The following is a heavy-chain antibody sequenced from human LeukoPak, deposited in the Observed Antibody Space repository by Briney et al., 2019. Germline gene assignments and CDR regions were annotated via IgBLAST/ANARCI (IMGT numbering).Heavy chain of an antibody. Sequence: GGSLRLSCAASGFTFSTYGMHWVRQAPGKGLEWVAVIWYDGSNKYYADSVKGRFTIARDNSKNTLYLEMNSLRAEDTAVYYCARADYYYDSSGYYKYYGMDVWGQGTTVTVSS. V-gene: IGHV3-33*01. J-gene: IGHJ6*02. CDR1: GFTFSTYG. D-gene: IGHD3-22*01. CDR2: IWYDGSNK. CDR3: ARADYYYDSSGYYKYYGMDV.